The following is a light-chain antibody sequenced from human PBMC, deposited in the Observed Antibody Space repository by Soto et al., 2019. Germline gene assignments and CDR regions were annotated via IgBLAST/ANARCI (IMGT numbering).Light chain of an antibody. CDR3: CSYAGSYTYL. CDR1: SSDVGGYNY. CDR2: DVS. V-gene: IGLV2-11*01. J-gene: IGLJ1*01. Sequence: QSALTQPRSVSGSPGQSVTISCTGTSSDVGGYNYVSWYQQHPGKAPKLMIYDVSKRPSGVPDRFSGSKSGNTASLTISGLQAEDEADYNCCSYAGSYTYLFGTGTRSPS.